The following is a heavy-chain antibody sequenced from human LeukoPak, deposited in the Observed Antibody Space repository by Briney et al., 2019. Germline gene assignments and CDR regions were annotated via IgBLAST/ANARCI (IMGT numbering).Heavy chain of an antibody. CDR1: GFTFSNYG. CDR3: AKGLFDWQRYYYYYYGMDV. V-gene: IGHV3-30*18. CDR2: ISYDGSNK. Sequence: GGSLRLSCAASGFTFSNYGMHWVRQAPGKGLEWVAVISYDGSNKYYADSVKGRFTISRDNSENTLYLQMNSLRAEDTAVYYCAKGLFDWQRYYYYYYGMDVWGKGTTVTVSS. D-gene: IGHD3-9*01. J-gene: IGHJ6*04.